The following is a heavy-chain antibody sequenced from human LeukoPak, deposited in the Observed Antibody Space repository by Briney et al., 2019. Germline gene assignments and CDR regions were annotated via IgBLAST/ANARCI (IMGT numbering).Heavy chain of an antibody. CDR1: GFTLSSYA. Sequence: PVGSLRLSCAASGFTLSSYAMSWFRQAPGKGLEWAGVIRSVNYGGAVEYAASVKGRFTISTDDSRRVTYLQMAGLRTEDTGLYYRAREQLGGDPHDYSYYYMDVWGKGTTVTVSS. CDR3: AREQLGGDPHDYSYYYMDV. CDR2: IRSVNYGGAV. D-gene: IGHD4-17*01. J-gene: IGHJ6*03. V-gene: IGHV3-49*03.